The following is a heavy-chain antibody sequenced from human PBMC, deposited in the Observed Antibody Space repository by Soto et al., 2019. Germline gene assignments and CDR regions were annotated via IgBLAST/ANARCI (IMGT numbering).Heavy chain of an antibody. D-gene: IGHD3-3*01. Sequence: PGGSLRLSCAASGFIFSPYGMHWVRQAPGKGLEWVAVMWYGGIDKNYGDSVKGRFTISRDNSKNTLFLQMNSLRAEDTAIYYCAKNSGYDFWSGYYSGGYFDYWGQGTLVTVSS. V-gene: IGHV3-33*06. CDR2: MWYGGIDK. CDR1: GFIFSPYG. CDR3: AKNSGYDFWSGYYSGGYFDY. J-gene: IGHJ4*02.